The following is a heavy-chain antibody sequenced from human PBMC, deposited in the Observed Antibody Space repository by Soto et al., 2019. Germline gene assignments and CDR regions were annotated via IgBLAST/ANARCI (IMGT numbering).Heavy chain of an antibody. CDR1: GFTFSSYS. J-gene: IGHJ4*02. CDR2: ISSSSSYI. V-gene: IGHV3-21*01. Sequence: EVQLVESGGGLVKPGGSLRLSCAASGFTFSSYSMNWVRQAPGKGLEWVSSISSSSSYIYYADSVKGRFTISRDNAKNSLYLQMNSLRAEDTAVYYCARHHGPYNWNYYYFDYWGQGTLVTVSS. CDR3: ARHHGPYNWNYYYFDY. D-gene: IGHD1-7*01.